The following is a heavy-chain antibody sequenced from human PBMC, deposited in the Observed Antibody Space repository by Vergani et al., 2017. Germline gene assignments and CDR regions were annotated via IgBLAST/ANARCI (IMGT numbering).Heavy chain of an antibody. CDR1: GFTFSSYS. D-gene: IGHD3-22*01. CDR3: ASATRGYYDSSGYGYYYYYRMDV. J-gene: IGHJ6*02. Sequence: EVQLVESGGGLVKPGGSLRLSCAASGFTFSSYSMNWVRQAPGKGLEWVSSISSIISYIYYADSVEDLFTISRDNAKNSLDLQMNSLRAEDTAVYYCASATRGYYDSSGYGYYYYYRMDVWGQGTTVTVSS. CDR2: ISSIISYI. V-gene: IGHV3-21*01.